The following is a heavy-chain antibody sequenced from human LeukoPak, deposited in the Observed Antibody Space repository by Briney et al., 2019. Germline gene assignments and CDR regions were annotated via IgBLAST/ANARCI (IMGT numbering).Heavy chain of an antibody. CDR3: ARESYYYDSSGRTLDY. V-gene: IGHV1-2*02. CDR2: INPNSGGT. Sequence: ASVKVSCKASGYTFTGYYMHWVRQAPGQGLEWMGWINPNSGGTNYAQKFQGRVTMTRDTSISTAYMELSRLRSDDTAVYYCARESYYYDSSGRTLDYWGQGTLVTVSS. J-gene: IGHJ4*02. D-gene: IGHD3-22*01. CDR1: GYTFTGYY.